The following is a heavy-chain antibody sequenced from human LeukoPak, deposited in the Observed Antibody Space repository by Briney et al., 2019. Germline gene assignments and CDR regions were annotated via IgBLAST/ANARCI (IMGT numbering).Heavy chain of an antibody. D-gene: IGHD2-15*01. CDR1: GGSVSSGSYY. V-gene: IGHV4-61*01. J-gene: IGHJ5*02. Sequence: SETLSLTCTVSGGSVSSGSYYWSWIRQPPGKGLEWIGCIYYSGSTNYNPSLKSRVTISVDTSKNQFSLKLSSVTAADTAVYYCARAVVVVAATFWFDPWGQGTLVTVSS. CDR3: ARAVVVVAATFWFDP. CDR2: IYYSGST.